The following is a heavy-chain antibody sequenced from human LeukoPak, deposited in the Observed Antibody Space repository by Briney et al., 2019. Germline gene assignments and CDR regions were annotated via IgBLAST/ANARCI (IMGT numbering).Heavy chain of an antibody. Sequence: GGSLRLSCAASGFTFDDYAMHWVRQAPGKGLEWVSGISWNSGSIGYADSVKGRFTISRDNAKNSLYLQMNSLRAEDTALYYCAKDSWSSWGQGTLVTVSS. J-gene: IGHJ4*02. CDR1: GFTFDDYA. V-gene: IGHV3-9*01. CDR2: ISWNSGSI. CDR3: AKDSWSS. D-gene: IGHD2-8*02.